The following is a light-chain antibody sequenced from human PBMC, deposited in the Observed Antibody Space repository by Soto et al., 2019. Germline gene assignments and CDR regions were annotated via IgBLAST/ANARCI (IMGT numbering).Light chain of an antibody. CDR3: HQRQSWART. J-gene: IGKJ1*01. V-gene: IGKV3-11*01. CDR2: QTS. CDR1: QYINTR. Sequence: EIVFTQSPATLSSFPGDRVTLSCRASQYINTRLAWYEHRPGQAPRLLIYQTSIRDAGIQARFSASGSGTDFTLTISDVQPEDFALYYCHQRQSWARTFGQGTQVDIK.